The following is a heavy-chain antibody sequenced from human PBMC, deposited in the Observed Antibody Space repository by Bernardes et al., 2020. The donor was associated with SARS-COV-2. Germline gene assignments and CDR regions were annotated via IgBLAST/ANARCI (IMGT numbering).Heavy chain of an antibody. CDR3: ASLTYYDILTGHYGMDV. J-gene: IGHJ6*02. Sequence: GESLKISCKGSGYSFTSYWISWVRQMPGKGLEWMGRIDPSDSYTNYSPSFQGHVTISADKSISTAYLQWSSLKASDTAMYYCASLTYYDILTGHYGMDVWGQGTTVTVSS. CDR1: GYSFTSYW. V-gene: IGHV5-10-1*01. CDR2: IDPSDSYT. D-gene: IGHD3-9*01.